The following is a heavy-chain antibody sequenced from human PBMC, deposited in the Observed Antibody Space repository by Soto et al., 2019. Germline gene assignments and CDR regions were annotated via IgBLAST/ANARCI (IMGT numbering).Heavy chain of an antibody. CDR3: ARDTGYFDWPDAFDI. J-gene: IGHJ3*02. D-gene: IGHD3-9*01. CDR2: IHHSGSI. V-gene: IGHV4-34*01. Sequence: SETLSLTCAVYGGSLSGYYWTWIRRPPGKGLEWIGEIHHSGSINYNSSLKSRVTISADTSKNQFFLKLSSVTAADTAVYYCARDTGYFDWPDAFDIWGQGTMVTVSS. CDR1: GGSLSGYY.